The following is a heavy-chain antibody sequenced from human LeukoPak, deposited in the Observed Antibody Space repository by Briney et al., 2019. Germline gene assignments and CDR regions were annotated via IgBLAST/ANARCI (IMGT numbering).Heavy chain of an antibody. Sequence: SETLSLTCTVSGGSISSYYWSWIRQPPGKGLEWIGYIYYSGSTYYNPSLKSRVTISVDTSKNQFSLKLSSVTAADTAAYYCSSGYGELDYFDYWGQGTLVTVSS. CDR2: IYYSGST. CDR1: GGSISSYY. V-gene: IGHV4-59*04. D-gene: IGHD5-12*01. J-gene: IGHJ4*02. CDR3: SSGYGELDYFDY.